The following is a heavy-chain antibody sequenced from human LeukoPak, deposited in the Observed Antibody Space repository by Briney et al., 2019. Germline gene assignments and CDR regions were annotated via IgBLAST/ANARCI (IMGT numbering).Heavy chain of an antibody. CDR3: ARPQKTRYDSSGKGMDV. V-gene: IGHV3-21*01. CDR1: GFTFSSYS. Sequence: PGGSLRLSCAASGFTFSSYSMNWVRQAPGKGLEWVPSISSSSYIYCADSVKGRFTISRDNAKNSLYLQMNSLRAEDTAVYYCARPQKTRYDSSGKGMDVWGQGTTVTVSS. CDR2: ISSSSYI. J-gene: IGHJ6*02. D-gene: IGHD3-22*01.